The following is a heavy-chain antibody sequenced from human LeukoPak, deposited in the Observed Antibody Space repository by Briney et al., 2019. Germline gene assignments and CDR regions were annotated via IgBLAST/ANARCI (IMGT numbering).Heavy chain of an antibody. CDR2: ISGSGVTT. D-gene: IGHD5-24*01. CDR3: ARADGSTILGAFDI. CDR1: GFTFSSYA. J-gene: IGHJ3*02. V-gene: IGHV3-23*01. Sequence: GGSLRLSCVASGFTFSSYAMAWVRQAPGKGLEWVSAISGSGVTTHNAGSVKGRFSISRDNSKNTLYLQMNSLRAEDTAVYYCARADGSTILGAFDIWGQGTMVTVSS.